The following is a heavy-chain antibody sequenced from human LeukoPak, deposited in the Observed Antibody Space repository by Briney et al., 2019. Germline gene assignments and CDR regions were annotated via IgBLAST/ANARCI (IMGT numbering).Heavy chain of an antibody. Sequence: ASVKVSFKASGYTFTSYYMHWVRQAPGQGLEWMGIINPSGGSTSYAQKFQGRVTMTRDTSTSTVYMELSSLRSEDTAVYYCARVVSEGDYGDHFDYWGQGTLVTVSS. CDR2: INPSGGST. V-gene: IGHV1-46*01. D-gene: IGHD4-17*01. CDR1: GYTFTSYY. CDR3: ARVVSEGDYGDHFDY. J-gene: IGHJ4*02.